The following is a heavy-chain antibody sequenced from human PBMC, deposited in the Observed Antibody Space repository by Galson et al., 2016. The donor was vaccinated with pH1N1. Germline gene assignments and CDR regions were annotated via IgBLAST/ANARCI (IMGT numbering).Heavy chain of an antibody. J-gene: IGHJ4*02. D-gene: IGHD5-12*01. V-gene: IGHV3-30*04. CDR1: GFTFTSYA. CDR2: ILYDGTNE. Sequence: SLRLSCAASGFTFTSYAMHWVRQAPGKGLEWVAVILYDGTNEYYADSVKGRFTISRDKTQSTVYLQMHSLRTEDTAVYYCARDREYSGHEGFHWAQGTLVIVSS. CDR3: ARDREYSGHEGFH.